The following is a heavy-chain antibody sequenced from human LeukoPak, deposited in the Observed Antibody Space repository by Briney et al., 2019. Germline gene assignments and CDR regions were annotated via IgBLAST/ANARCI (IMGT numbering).Heavy chain of an antibody. CDR1: GGSFSGYY. J-gene: IGHJ4*02. CDR2: INHSGST. CDR3: ATSLRKQLAFDY. Sequence: SETLSLTCAVYGGSFSGYYWSWIRQPPGKGLEWIGEINHSGSTNYNPSLKSRVTISVDTSKNQFSLKLSSVTAADTAVYYCATSLRKQLAFDYWGQGTLVTVSS. D-gene: IGHD6-6*01. V-gene: IGHV4-34*01.